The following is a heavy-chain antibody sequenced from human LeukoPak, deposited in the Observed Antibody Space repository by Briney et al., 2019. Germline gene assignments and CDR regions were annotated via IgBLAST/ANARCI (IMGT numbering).Heavy chain of an antibody. D-gene: IGHD5-12*01. V-gene: IGHV3-23*01. CDR3: ARSYSGYDFVNGY. J-gene: IGHJ4*02. Sequence: GGSLRLSCAASGFTFSSYAMSWVRQAPGKGLEWVSAISGSGGSTYYADSVKGRFTISRDNSKNTLYLQMNSLRAEDTAVYYCARSYSGYDFVNGYWGQGTLVTVSS. CDR1: GFTFSSYA. CDR2: ISGSGGST.